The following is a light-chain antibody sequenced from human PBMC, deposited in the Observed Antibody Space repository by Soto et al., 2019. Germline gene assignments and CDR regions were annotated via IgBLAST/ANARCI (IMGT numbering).Light chain of an antibody. V-gene: IGLV1-40*01. CDR3: QSYDSSLSGVV. CDR1: SSNIGAGYD. J-gene: IGLJ2*01. Sequence: QPVLTQPPSVSGAPGQRVTISCTGSSSNIGAGYDVHWYQQLPGTAPKLLIYGNSNRPSGVPDRFSGCKSGTSASLAITGLKAEDEADYYCQSYDSSLSGVVFGGGTQLTVL. CDR2: GNS.